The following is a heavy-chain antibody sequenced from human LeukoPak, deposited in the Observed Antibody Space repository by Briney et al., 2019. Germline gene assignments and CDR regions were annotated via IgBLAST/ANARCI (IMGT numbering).Heavy chain of an antibody. Sequence: GGSLRLSCAAPGFTFSSNAMSWVRQAPGKGLEWVSAISGSSSSGRTFYADSVKGRFTISRDNSKNTLYLQMNSLRAEDTAIYYCAKMRWELNYFDYWGQGTLVTVSS. D-gene: IGHD4-23*01. CDR3: AKMRWELNYFDY. CDR1: GFTFSSNA. J-gene: IGHJ4*02. CDR2: ISGSSSSGRT. V-gene: IGHV3-23*01.